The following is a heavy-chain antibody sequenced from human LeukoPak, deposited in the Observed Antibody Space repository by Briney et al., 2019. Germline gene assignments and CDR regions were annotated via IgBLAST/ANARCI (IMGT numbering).Heavy chain of an antibody. J-gene: IGHJ3*02. Sequence: PGGSLRLSCAASGFTFSSYGMHWVRQAPGKGLEWVAFIRYDGSNKYYADSVKGRFTISRDNSKNTLYLQMNSLRAEDTAVYYCARVRQWLGRDAFDIWGQGTMVTVSS. CDR2: IRYDGSNK. CDR3: ARVRQWLGRDAFDI. V-gene: IGHV3-30*02. D-gene: IGHD6-19*01. CDR1: GFTFSSYG.